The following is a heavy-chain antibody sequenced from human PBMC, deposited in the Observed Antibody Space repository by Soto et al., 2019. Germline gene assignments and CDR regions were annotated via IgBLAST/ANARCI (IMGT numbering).Heavy chain of an antibody. J-gene: IGHJ6*02. CDR2: ISAYNGDT. CDR3: ARGASIAVVPALDV. CDR1: GYTFTNYG. D-gene: IGHD2-2*01. V-gene: IGHV1-18*01. Sequence: ASVKVSCKASGYTFTNYGITWVRQAPGQGLEWMGWISAYNGDTNYAQNLQGRVTLTTDTSTTTAYLELRSLRSDDTAVYYCARGASIAVVPALDVWGQGTTVTVSS.